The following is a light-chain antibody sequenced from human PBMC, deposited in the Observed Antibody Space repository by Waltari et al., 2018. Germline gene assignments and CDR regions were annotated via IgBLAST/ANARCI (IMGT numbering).Light chain of an antibody. CDR3: QQYGSSIMYT. CDR2: GAS. V-gene: IGKV3-20*01. Sequence: VLTQSPGTLSLSPGESATLSCRASQSLTKRYLAWYQQKPGQAPRLVIYGASSRAAGIPDRFSGSGSGTDFTLTISRLEPEDFAVYYCQQYGSSIMYTFGQGTKLDIK. J-gene: IGKJ2*01. CDR1: QSLTKRY.